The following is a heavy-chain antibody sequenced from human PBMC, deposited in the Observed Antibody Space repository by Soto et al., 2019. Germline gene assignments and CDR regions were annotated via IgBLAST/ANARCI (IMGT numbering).Heavy chain of an antibody. D-gene: IGHD1-20*01. CDR1: GFSLNTDGVG. Sequence: QITLKESGPTLVKPTQTLTLTCSFSGFSLNTDGVGVGWVRQPPGEALEWLALIYCEDDERYNPSLKTSLTNTKDTSKHLVLLTLSNMDPVATTPYYCANTRTLITGAAQVGDFDYWGKGTLVTVSP. J-gene: IGHJ4*02. CDR2: IYCEDDE. CDR3: ANTRTLITGAAQVGDFDY. V-gene: IGHV2-5*02.